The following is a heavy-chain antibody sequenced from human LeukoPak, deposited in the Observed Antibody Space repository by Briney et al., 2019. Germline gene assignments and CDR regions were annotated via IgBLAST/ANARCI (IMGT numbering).Heavy chain of an antibody. Sequence: PGGSLRLSCAASGFTFTTFGIHWVRQAPGKGLEWVAAISPGGNIDYYSDSVKGRFSISRDDSKNMIYLQMNSLRGEDSAVYFCARINNFDDFWGQGILVTVSS. CDR1: GFTFTTFG. J-gene: IGHJ4*02. CDR2: ISPGGNID. D-gene: IGHD1-1*01. CDR3: ARINNFDDF. V-gene: IGHV3-30*03.